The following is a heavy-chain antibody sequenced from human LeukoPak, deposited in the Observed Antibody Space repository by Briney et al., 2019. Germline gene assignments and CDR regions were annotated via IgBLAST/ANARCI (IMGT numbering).Heavy chain of an antibody. V-gene: IGHV4-59*08. CDR1: GGSISSYY. CDR2: IYCSGST. CDR3: ATTYYYDSSGYLLGAFDI. Sequence: PSETLSLTCTVSGGSISSYYWSWIRQPPGKGLEWIGYIYCSGSTNYNPSLKSRVTISVDTSKNQFSLKLSSVTAADTAVYYCATTYYYDSSGYLLGAFDIWGQGTMVTVSS. D-gene: IGHD3-22*01. J-gene: IGHJ3*02.